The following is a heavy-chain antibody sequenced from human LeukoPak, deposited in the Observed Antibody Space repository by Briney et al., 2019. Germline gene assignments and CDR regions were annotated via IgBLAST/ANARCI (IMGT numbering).Heavy chain of an antibody. V-gene: IGHV3-30-3*01. CDR1: GFTFSSYA. J-gene: IGHJ4*02. CDR2: ISYDGSKK. CDR3: ARDILARYDFWSGYYIDY. D-gene: IGHD3-3*01. Sequence: GGSLRLSCAASGFTFSSYAMHWVRQAPGKGLEWVAVISYDGSKKYYADSVKGRFTISRDNSKNTLYLQMNSLRAEDTAVYYCARDILARYDFWSGYYIDYWGQGTLVTVSS.